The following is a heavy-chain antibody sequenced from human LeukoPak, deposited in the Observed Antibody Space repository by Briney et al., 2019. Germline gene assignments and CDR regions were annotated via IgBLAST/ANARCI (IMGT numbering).Heavy chain of an antibody. Sequence: ASVKVSCKASGYTFTGYYMHWVRQAPGQGLEWMGWINPNSGGTNYARKFQGRVTMTRDTSISIAYMELSRLRSDDTAVYYCARVPPPGYPYHFDYWGQGTLVTVSS. J-gene: IGHJ4*02. D-gene: IGHD3-16*02. CDR1: GYTFTGYY. CDR2: INPNSGGT. V-gene: IGHV1-2*02. CDR3: ARVPPPGYPYHFDY.